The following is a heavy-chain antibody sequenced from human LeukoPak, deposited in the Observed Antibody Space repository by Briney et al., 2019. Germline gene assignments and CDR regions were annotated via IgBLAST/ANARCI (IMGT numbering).Heavy chain of an antibody. V-gene: IGHV1-18*01. D-gene: IGHD2-21*02. CDR1: GYTFPSYG. J-gene: IGHJ6*02. CDR2: ISACNGNT. Sequence: ASVKDSCKASGYTFPSYGISWVRQAPGQGLEWMGWISACNGNTNDAQKLQGRVIMTTDTSTSTAYMELRSLRSDDTAVYYCARNMGGHIVVVTATHYYYGMDVWGQGTTVTVSS. CDR3: ARNMGGHIVVVTATHYYYGMDV.